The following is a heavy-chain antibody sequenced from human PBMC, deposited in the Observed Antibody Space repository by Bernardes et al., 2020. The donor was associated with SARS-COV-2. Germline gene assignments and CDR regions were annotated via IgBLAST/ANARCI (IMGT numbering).Heavy chain of an antibody. D-gene: IGHD2-21*01. J-gene: IGHJ5*02. CDR2: IYSGGGT. V-gene: IGHV3-53*01. CDR3: AKDCSTDPCDS. CDR1: GFTVRTNY. Sequence: GGSLRLSCAPSGFTVRTNYMTWVRQAPEKGLEWVSVIYSGGGTYYADSVRGRFTISRDNSKNTVYLQMNSLRVEDTAVYYCAKDCSTDPCDSWGQGTLVTVSS.